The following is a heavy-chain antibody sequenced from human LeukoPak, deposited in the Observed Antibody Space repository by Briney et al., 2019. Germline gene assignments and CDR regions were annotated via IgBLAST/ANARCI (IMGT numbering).Heavy chain of an antibody. J-gene: IGHJ4*02. D-gene: IGHD6-19*01. V-gene: IGHV3-30*03. CDR2: TSYDGSNK. CDR3: ATVPGYTTGWSYFAY. Sequence: GGSLRLSCAASGFTFSSYCMHWVRQGPGKGLEWVAVTSYDGSNKNYADSVKGRFTISRDHSKNTMYLQMNSMRAEDTAVYYCATVPGYTTGWSYFAYWGQGTLVTVSS. CDR1: GFTFSSYC.